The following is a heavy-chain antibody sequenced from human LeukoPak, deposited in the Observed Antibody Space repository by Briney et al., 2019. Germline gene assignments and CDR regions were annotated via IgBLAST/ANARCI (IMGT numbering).Heavy chain of an antibody. CDR2: INTNTGNP. V-gene: IGHV7-4-1*02. CDR1: EYTFTSYA. D-gene: IGHD4-17*01. Sequence: ASVKVSCKASEYTFTSYAMNWVRQAPGQGLEWMGWINTNTGNPTYAQGFTGRFVFSLDTSVSTAYLQISSLKAEDTAVYYCARASPTTVTTYYYGMDVWGQGTTVTVSS. CDR3: ARASPTTVTTYYYGMDV. J-gene: IGHJ6*02.